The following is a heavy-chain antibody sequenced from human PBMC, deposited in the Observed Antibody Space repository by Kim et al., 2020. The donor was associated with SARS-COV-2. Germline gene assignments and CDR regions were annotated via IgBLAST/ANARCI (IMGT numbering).Heavy chain of an antibody. CDR3: AKGVINSGFDY. D-gene: IGHD1-26*01. CDR1: GFTFSTSP. CDR2: ISWDGLRT. J-gene: IGHJ4*02. Sequence: GGSMRLSCAASGFTFSTSPMGWVRQAPGKGLEWVSRISWDGLRTYYADSVTGRVTMSSDKSRNTLYLNMNNLRVEDTAVYYCAKGVINSGFDYWGQGTQVTVSS. V-gene: IGHV3-23*01.